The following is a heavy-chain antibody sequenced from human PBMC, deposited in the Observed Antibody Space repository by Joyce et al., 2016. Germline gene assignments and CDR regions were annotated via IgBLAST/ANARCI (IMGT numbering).Heavy chain of an antibody. CDR3: TTDPRY. V-gene: IGHV3-15*01. CDR2: IKSKNDGGTL. CDR1: GLTFRTTW. J-gene: IGHJ4*02. Sequence: VQLVESGGGLVQPGESLRLSCGVSGLTFRTTWMSWVRQAPGKGMEWIGRIKSKNDGGTLDYIETVKGGFTLSRDDSTNTVYLQMDSLKIEDTAMYYCTTDPRYWGRGTLVTVSS.